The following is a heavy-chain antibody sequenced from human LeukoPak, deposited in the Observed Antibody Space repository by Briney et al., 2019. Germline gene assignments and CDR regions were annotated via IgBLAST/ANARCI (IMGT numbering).Heavy chain of an antibody. CDR2: IYHSGST. CDR1: GYSISSGYY. J-gene: IGHJ4*02. Sequence: KPSETLSLTCTVSGYSISSGYYWGWIRQPPGKGLEWIGSIYHSGSTYYNPSLKSRVTVSVDTSKNQFSLRLTSVTAADTAVYYCARGYYYDYSGPDFDYWGQGTLVTVSS. CDR3: ARGYYYDYSGPDFDY. V-gene: IGHV4-38-2*02. D-gene: IGHD3-22*01.